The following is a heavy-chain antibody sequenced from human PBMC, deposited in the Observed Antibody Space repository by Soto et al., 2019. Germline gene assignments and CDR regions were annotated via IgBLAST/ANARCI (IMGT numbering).Heavy chain of an antibody. V-gene: IGHV3-11*01. CDR1: GFTFSDYY. Sequence: QVQLVESGGGLVKPGGSLRLSCAASGFTFSDYYMSWIRQAPGKGMEWVSNIRTSGSTINYADSVKGRFTISRDNAKNSLHLKMTSLSAEDTAVYYCARVSPPFDYWCQGPGVTVSS. CDR3: ARVSPPFDY. CDR2: IRTSGSTI. J-gene: IGHJ4*02.